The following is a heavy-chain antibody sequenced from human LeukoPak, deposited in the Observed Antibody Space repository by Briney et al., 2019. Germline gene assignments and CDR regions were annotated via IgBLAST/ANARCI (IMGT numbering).Heavy chain of an antibody. J-gene: IGHJ4*02. Sequence: GGSLRLSCAASGFTVSSNYMSWVRQAPGKGLEWVSVIYSGGSTYYADSVKGRFTISRDNAKNSLYLQMDSLTVEDTAVYYCAAGVFDYWGQGNLVTVS. V-gene: IGHV3-53*01. CDR1: GFTVSSNY. CDR3: AAGVFDY. CDR2: IYSGGST. D-gene: IGHD3-10*01.